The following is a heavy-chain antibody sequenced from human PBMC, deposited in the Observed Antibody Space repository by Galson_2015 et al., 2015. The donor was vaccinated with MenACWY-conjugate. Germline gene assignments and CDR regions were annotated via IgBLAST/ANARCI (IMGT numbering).Heavy chain of an antibody. Sequence: SLRLSCAASGFTFEDYGMSWVRQAPGKGPEWVSVINWNGVSTDYADSVKGRFTISRDNAKNSLYLQMNSLRAEDTALYYCARDRATVTNYYYYGMDVWGQGTTVTVSS. CDR1: GFTFEDYG. V-gene: IGHV3-20*04. CDR2: INWNGVST. CDR3: ARDRATVTNYYYYGMDV. D-gene: IGHD4-17*01. J-gene: IGHJ6*02.